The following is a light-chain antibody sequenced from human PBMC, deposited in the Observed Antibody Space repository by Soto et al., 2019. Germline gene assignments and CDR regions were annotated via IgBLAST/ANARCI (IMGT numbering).Light chain of an antibody. J-gene: IGLJ2*01. CDR2: EVS. CDR3: SSYAGSNRGV. Sequence: QSVLTQPPSASGSPGQSVTISCTGTSSDVGGYNYVSWYQQHPGKAPKLMIYEVSKRPSGVPDRFSGSKSGNTASLTVSGLQAEEEADYYCSSYAGSNRGVFGGGTKLTVL. V-gene: IGLV2-8*01. CDR1: SSDVGGYNY.